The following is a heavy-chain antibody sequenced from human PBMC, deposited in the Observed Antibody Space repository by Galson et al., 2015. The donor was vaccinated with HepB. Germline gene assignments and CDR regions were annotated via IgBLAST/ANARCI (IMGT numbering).Heavy chain of an antibody. V-gene: IGHV3-23*01. D-gene: IGHD3-16*01. CDR1: VFTFKNFA. J-gene: IGHJ5*02. CDR3: VKGPGSAPLRNWFDP. CDR2: ISGRGDKT. Sequence: SLRLSCAAYVFTFKNFALRWVRQAPRKGLEWVADISGRGDKTSYAESVKGRFTTSKDNSKNTLYLQMSSLRAEDTAVYYCVKGPGSAPLRNWFDPWGQGTLVTVSS.